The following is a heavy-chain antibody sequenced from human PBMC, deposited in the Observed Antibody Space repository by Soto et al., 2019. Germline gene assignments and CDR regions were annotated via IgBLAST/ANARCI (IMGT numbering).Heavy chain of an antibody. D-gene: IGHD6-19*01. J-gene: IGHJ2*01. CDR1: GGTFSNYA. Sequence: QVQLVQSGAEVKKPGSSVKVSCKASGGTFSNYAISWVRQAPGQGLEWMGGITPFFGTANYAQKFQGRVTITAEESMSTGYMELSRLRSEDTAVYYCAQTLGLAVAGPGRFDLWGRGTLVTVSS. V-gene: IGHV1-69*12. CDR2: ITPFFGTA. CDR3: AQTLGLAVAGPGRFDL.